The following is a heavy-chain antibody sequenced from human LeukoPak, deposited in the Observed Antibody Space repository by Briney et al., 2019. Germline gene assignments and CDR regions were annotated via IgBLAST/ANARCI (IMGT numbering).Heavy chain of an antibody. CDR1: GFIFSNYC. CDR2: ISSSSSYI. J-gene: IGHJ5*02. Sequence: GGSLRLSCAASGFIFSNYCMNWVRQAPGKGLEWVSSISSSSSYIYYADSVRGRFTISRDNAKNSLYLQMNSLRAEDTAVYYCAGGPVAAVTNWFDPWGQGTLVTVSS. V-gene: IGHV3-21*01. D-gene: IGHD2-15*01. CDR3: AGGPVAAVTNWFDP.